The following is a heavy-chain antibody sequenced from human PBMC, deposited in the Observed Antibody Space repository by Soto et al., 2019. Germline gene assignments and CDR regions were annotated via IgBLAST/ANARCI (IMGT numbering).Heavy chain of an antibody. D-gene: IGHD2-2*01. CDR2: MNPNSGNT. CDR3: ARGYCISTSCYFSP. V-gene: IGHV1-8*01. CDR1: GYTFTSYD. Sequence: ASVKVSCKASGYTFTSYDINWVRQATGQGLEWMGWMNPNSGNTGYAQKFQGRVTMTRNTSISTAYMELSSLRSEDTAVYYCARGYCISTSCYFSPWGQGTLVTVSS. J-gene: IGHJ5*02.